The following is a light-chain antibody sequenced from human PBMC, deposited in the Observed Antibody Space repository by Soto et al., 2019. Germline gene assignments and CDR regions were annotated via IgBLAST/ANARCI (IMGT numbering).Light chain of an antibody. CDR3: QQYNNWPPIT. J-gene: IGKJ2*01. Sequence: EIVMTQSPTTLSVSPGERATLSCRASQSVSSNLAWYQQKPGQAPRLLIYGASTRATAIPARFSGSGSGTEFTLTISSLQSEDFAIYYCQQYNNWPPITFGQGTKLEIK. V-gene: IGKV3-15*01. CDR2: GAS. CDR1: QSVSSN.